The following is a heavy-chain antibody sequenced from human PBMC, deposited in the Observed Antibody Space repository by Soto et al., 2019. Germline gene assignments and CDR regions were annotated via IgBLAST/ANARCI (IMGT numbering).Heavy chain of an antibody. CDR2: IKSKTDGGTT. CDR1: GFTFSDAW. D-gene: IGHD5-18*01. Sequence: EVQLVESGGGLVKPGGSLRLSCAASGFTFSDAWMSWVRQAPGKGLEWVGRIKSKTDGGTTDYAAPVKGRFTISRDDSKAPRHVQMTSLKTADTAVYYCTTDRGRRAGYARDYWGQGTLVTVSS. J-gene: IGHJ4*02. V-gene: IGHV3-15*01. CDR3: TTDRGRRAGYARDY.